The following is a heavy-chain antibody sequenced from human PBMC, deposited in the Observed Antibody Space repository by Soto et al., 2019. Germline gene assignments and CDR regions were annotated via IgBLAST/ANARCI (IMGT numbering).Heavy chain of an antibody. D-gene: IGHD1-26*01. J-gene: IGHJ5*01. V-gene: IGHV1-18*04. CDR1: GYNFMRYG. Sequence: QVQLVQSGAEVKKPGASVKVSCKASGYNFMRYGFTWVRQAPGQGLEWMGWINVDNGETKYPQKIQGRVTMTTDTSTSTVYMELRSLTSDDTAVYYCARWISGGYSDWFDTWGHGTLVTVS. CDR2: INVDNGET. CDR3: ARWISGGYSDWFDT.